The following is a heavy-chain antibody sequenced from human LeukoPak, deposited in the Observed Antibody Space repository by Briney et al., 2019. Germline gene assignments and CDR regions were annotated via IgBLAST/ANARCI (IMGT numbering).Heavy chain of an antibody. CDR3: AREVRGVSFFDY. V-gene: IGHV4-30-4*01. J-gene: IGHJ4*02. Sequence: SETLSLTCTVSGGSISSGDYYWSWIRQPPGKGLAWIGYIYYSGSTYYNPSLKSRLTISVDTSKNQFSLKLSSVTAADTAVYYCAREVRGVSFFDYWGQGTLVTVSS. CDR2: IYYSGST. D-gene: IGHD3-10*01. CDR1: GGSISSGDYY.